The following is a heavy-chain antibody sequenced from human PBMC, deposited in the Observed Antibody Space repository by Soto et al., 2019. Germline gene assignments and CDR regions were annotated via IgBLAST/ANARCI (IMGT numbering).Heavy chain of an antibody. V-gene: IGHV1-8*01. CDR2: MNPTSANT. CDR3: ARETRGYYDY. J-gene: IGHJ4*02. Sequence: VQLVQSGAEVTKPGASVKVSCKASGYTFTSYDINWVRQATGQGLEWMGWMNPTSANTGYAQKSQGRVTMTRNTSIRTSYMELSSLRYEDSAVYYCARETRGYYDYWGQGPLVTVSS. D-gene: IGHD2-15*01. CDR1: GYTFTSYD.